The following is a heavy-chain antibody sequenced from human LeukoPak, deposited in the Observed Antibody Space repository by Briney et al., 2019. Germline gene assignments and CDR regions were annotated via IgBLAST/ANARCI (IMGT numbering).Heavy chain of an antibody. CDR3: ARVKYSSSWDVPGYYYGMDV. CDR1: GFTFSSYW. J-gene: IGHJ6*04. CDR2: IKQDGSEK. V-gene: IGHV3-7*03. Sequence: GGSLRLSCAASGFTFSSYWMSWVRQAPGKGLEWVANIKQDGSEKYYVDSVKGRFTISRDNAKNSLYLQMNSLRAGDTAVYYCARVKYSSSWDVPGYYYGMDVWGKGTTVTVSS. D-gene: IGHD6-13*01.